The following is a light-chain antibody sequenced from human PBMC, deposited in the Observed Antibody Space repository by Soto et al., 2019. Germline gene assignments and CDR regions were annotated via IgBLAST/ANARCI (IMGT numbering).Light chain of an antibody. CDR3: QQYGNSPPFT. Sequence: EIVLTQSPGTLSLSPGERATLSCRASQSVSSSYLAWYQQKPGQAPRLLIYGASSRATGIPDRFSGSGSGTDFTLTISRLEPADFAVYYCQQYGNSPPFTFGPGTKVDTK. V-gene: IGKV3-20*01. J-gene: IGKJ3*01. CDR2: GAS. CDR1: QSVSSSY.